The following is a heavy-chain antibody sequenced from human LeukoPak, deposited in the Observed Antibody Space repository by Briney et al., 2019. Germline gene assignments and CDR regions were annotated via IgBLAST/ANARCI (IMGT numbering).Heavy chain of an antibody. V-gene: IGHV4-59*08. Sequence: SETLSLTCTVSGGSISSYYWSWIRQPPGKGLEWIGYIYYSGSTNYNPSLKSRVTISVDTSKNQFSLKLSSVTAADTTVYYCARQNLDCSGGSCYGKYYFDYWGQGTLVTVSS. CDR3: ARQNLDCSGGSCYGKYYFDY. J-gene: IGHJ4*02. D-gene: IGHD2-15*01. CDR1: GGSISSYY. CDR2: IYYSGST.